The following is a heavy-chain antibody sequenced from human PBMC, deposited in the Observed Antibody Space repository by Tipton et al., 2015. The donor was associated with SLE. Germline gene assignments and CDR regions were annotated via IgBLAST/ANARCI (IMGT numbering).Heavy chain of an antibody. J-gene: IGHJ4*02. CDR3: VRDRFDSGVSHFDF. D-gene: IGHD3-22*01. CDR1: GGSLSSHY. CDR2: IYYSETT. V-gene: IGHV4-59*11. Sequence: TLSLTCTVSGGSLSSHYWNWIRQPPGKGLEWIGSIYYSETTYYNPSLKSRVSMSVDSSKNQFSLNLRSVTAADTAVYFCVRDRFDSGVSHFDFWGQGTLVTVSS.